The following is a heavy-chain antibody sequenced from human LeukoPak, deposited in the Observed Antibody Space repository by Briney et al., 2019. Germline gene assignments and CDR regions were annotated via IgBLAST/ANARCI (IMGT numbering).Heavy chain of an antibody. CDR1: GGSISSGGYY. V-gene: IGHV4-30-4*08. CDR2: IYYSGST. CDR3: AVDAYGDYDYFDY. D-gene: IGHD4-17*01. J-gene: IGHJ4*02. Sequence: PSQTLSLTCTVSGGSISSGGYYWSWIRQHPGKGLEWIGYIYYSGSTYYNPSLKSRVTISVDTSKNQFSLKLSSVTAADTAVYYCAVDAYGDYDYFDYWGQGTLVTVSS.